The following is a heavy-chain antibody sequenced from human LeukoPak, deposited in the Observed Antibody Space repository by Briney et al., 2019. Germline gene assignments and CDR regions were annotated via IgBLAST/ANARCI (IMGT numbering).Heavy chain of an antibody. CDR3: ARLRGDRSISGNDAFDI. D-gene: IGHD3-10*01. CDR1: GFSLSTSGMC. Sequence: SGPALVKPTQTLTLTFTVSGFSLSTSGMCVTWIRQSPGKALEWLARNVLGGDEYVSPSLSTRLPLSKHTSRNQVVLTMTNMDPVDTATYYCARLRGDRSISGNDAFDIWGQRTLVAVSS. V-gene: IGHV2-70*11. CDR2: NVLGGDE. J-gene: IGHJ3*02.